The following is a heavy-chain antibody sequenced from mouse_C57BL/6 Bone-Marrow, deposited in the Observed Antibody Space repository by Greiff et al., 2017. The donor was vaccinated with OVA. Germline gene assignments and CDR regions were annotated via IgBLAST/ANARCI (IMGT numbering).Heavy chain of an antibody. D-gene: IGHD1-1*01. Sequence: ESGPGLVKPSQSLSLTCSVTGYSITSGYYWNWIRQFPGNKLEWMGYISYDGSNNYNPSLKNRISITRDTSKNQFFLKLNSVTTEDTATYYCTRVGLFGFVYWRQDTTLTVSS. CDR2: ISYDGSN. CDR3: TRVGLFGFVY. V-gene: IGHV3-6*01. CDR1: GYSITSGYY. J-gene: IGHJ2*01.